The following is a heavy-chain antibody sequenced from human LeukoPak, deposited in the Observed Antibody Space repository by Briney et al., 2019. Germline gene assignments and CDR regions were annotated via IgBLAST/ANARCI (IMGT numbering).Heavy chain of an antibody. Sequence: SQTLSLTCAISGDSVSSNSAAWNWIRQSPSRGLEWLGRTYYRSKWSTDYAEYVKSRIIINPDTSKNQSSLQLNSVTPEDTAVYYCARWENWAFDYWGQGALITVSP. CDR3: ARWENWAFDY. CDR2: TYYRSKWST. V-gene: IGHV6-1*01. J-gene: IGHJ4*02. D-gene: IGHD1-26*01. CDR1: GDSVSSNSAA.